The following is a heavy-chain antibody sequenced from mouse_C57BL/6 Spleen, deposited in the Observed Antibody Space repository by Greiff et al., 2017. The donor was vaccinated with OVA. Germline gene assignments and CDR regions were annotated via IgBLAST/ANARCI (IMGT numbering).Heavy chain of an antibody. V-gene: IGHV14-2*01. Sequence: VQLQQSGAELVKPGASVKLSCTAPGFNIKDYYMHWVKQRTEPGLEWIGRIDPEAGETKYAPKFQGKATITADTSSNTAYLQLSSLTSEDTAVYYCARGGLLEYWGQGTTLTVSS. D-gene: IGHD3-1*01. CDR3: ARGGLLEY. CDR1: GFNIKDYY. CDR2: IDPEAGET. J-gene: IGHJ2*01.